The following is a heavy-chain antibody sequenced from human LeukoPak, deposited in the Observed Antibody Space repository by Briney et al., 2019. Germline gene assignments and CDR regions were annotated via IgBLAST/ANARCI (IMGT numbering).Heavy chain of an antibody. V-gene: IGHV1-69*06. J-gene: IGHJ6*03. D-gene: IGHD2-2*01. CDR3: ARGYCSSTSCYLFSGLYASYYYYMDV. Sequence: ASVKVSCKASGGTFSSYAISWVRQAPGQGLEWMGGIIPIFGTANYAQKFQGRVTITADKSTSTAYMELSRLRSDDTAVYYCARGYCSSTSCYLFSGLYASYYYYMDVWGKGTTVTISS. CDR2: IIPIFGTA. CDR1: GGTFSSYA.